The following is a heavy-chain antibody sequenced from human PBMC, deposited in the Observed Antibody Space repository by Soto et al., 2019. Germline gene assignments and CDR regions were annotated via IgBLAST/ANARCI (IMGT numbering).Heavy chain of an antibody. D-gene: IGHD3-10*01. V-gene: IGHV1-3*01. CDR1: GYTFTSYA. J-gene: IGHJ5*02. Sequence: QVQLVQSGAEVKKPGASVKVSCKASGYTFTSYAMHWVRQAPGQRLEWMGWINAGNGNTKYSQKFQGRVTITRDTSASTAYMERRSLRSEDTAVYYCARVYYYGSGGSNWFDPWGQGTLVTVSS. CDR2: INAGNGNT. CDR3: ARVYYYGSGGSNWFDP.